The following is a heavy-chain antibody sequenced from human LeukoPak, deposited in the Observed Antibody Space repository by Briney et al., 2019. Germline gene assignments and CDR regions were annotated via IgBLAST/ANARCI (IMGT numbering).Heavy chain of an antibody. CDR2: IYYSGST. V-gene: IGHV4-31*03. CDR1: GGSISSGGYY. Sequence: SETLSLTCTVSGGSISSGGYYWSWIRQHPGKGLEWIGYIYYSGSTYYNPSLKSRVTISVDTSKNQFSLKLSSVTAADTAAYYCAADRVVPAATNWFDPWGQGTLVTVSS. J-gene: IGHJ5*02. D-gene: IGHD2-2*01. CDR3: AADRVVPAATNWFDP.